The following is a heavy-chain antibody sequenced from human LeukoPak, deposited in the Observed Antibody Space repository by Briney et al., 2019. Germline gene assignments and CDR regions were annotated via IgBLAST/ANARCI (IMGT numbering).Heavy chain of an antibody. D-gene: IGHD6-13*01. CDR2: ISAYNGNT. Sequence: GESLKISCKGSGYTFTGYYMHWVRQAPGQGLEWMGCISAYNGNTNYAQKLQGRVTMTTDTSTSTAYMELRSLRSDDTAVYYCARDIAAAGPDAFDIWGQGTMVTVSS. CDR3: ARDIAAAGPDAFDI. J-gene: IGHJ3*02. CDR1: GYTFTGYY. V-gene: IGHV1-18*04.